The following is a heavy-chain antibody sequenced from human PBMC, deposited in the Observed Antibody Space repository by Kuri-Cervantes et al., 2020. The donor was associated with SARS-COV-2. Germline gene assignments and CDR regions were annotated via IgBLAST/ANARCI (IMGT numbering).Heavy chain of an antibody. D-gene: IGHD4-17*01. Sequence: GGSLRLSCAASGFTVSSNYMSWVRQAPGKGLEWVSVIYSCGSTYYADSVKGRFTISRDNSKNTLYLQMNSLRAEDTAVYYCAKDRRGYGDYEALDYWGQGTLVTVSS. V-gene: IGHV3-66*03. CDR1: GFTVSSNY. J-gene: IGHJ4*02. CDR3: AKDRRGYGDYEALDY. CDR2: IYSCGST.